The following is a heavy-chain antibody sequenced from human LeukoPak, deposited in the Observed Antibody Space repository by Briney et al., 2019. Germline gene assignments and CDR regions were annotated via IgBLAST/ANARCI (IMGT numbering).Heavy chain of an antibody. D-gene: IGHD3-10*01. J-gene: IGHJ4*02. Sequence: SETLSLTCTVSGGSISSYYWSWIRQPAGKGLESIGHISTSGSTNYNPSLKSRVTISVDTSKNQFSLKLSSVTAADTAVYYCARGGSLLWFGAQGFYFDYWGQGTLVTVSS. CDR2: ISTSGST. CDR1: GGSISSYY. V-gene: IGHV4-4*07. CDR3: ARGGSLLWFGAQGFYFDY.